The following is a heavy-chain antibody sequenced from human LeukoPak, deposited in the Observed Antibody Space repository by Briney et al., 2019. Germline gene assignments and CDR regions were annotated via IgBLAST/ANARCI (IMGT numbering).Heavy chain of an antibody. CDR2: ISGSGGST. CDR3: AKRIAVAGCTDY. CDR1: GFTFSSYA. V-gene: IGHV3-23*01. D-gene: IGHD6-19*01. Sequence: GGSLRLSCAASGFTFSSYAMSWVRQAPGKGLEWVSAISGSGGSTYYADSVKGRFTISRDNSKNTLYLQMNSLRAEATAVYYCAKRIAVAGCTDYWGQGTLVTVSS. J-gene: IGHJ4*02.